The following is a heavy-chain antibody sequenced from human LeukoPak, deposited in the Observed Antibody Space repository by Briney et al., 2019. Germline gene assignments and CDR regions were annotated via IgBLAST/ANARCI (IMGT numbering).Heavy chain of an antibody. CDR1: GFIFSSYW. D-gene: IGHD3-3*01. CDR2: INQDGSEK. Sequence: PGGSLRLSCAASGFIFSSYWMSWVRQAPGKGLEWVANINQDGSEKYYVDSVKGRFTISRDNAKNSLYLQMNSLRAEDTAVYYCARDHAFSYYYYYMDVWSKGTTVTVSS. V-gene: IGHV3-7*01. CDR3: ARDHAFSYYYYYMDV. J-gene: IGHJ6*03.